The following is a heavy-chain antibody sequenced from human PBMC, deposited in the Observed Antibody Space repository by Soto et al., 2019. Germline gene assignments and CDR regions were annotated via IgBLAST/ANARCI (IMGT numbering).Heavy chain of an antibody. J-gene: IGHJ3*01. CDR1: GSTFRGYY. V-gene: IGHV1-2*02. D-gene: IGHD3-16*01. CDR2: MNFNVGDT. Sequence: QVQLVKSGAEVKKPGASVKVSCKTAGSTFRGYYVHWVRQAPGQGLEWVGLMNFNVGDTMSAQTFKGRVTMTRGTSISTAYVELYRLTFEVAAVYYCARRLWPGALEVWGQGSMVTVSS. CDR3: ARRLWPGALEV.